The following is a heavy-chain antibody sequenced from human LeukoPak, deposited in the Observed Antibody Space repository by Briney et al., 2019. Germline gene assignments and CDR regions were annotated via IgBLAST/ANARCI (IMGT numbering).Heavy chain of an antibody. CDR3: AKDRGPYSGSYRGRRPYYYGMDV. CDR1: GFTFSSFW. V-gene: IGHV3-7*03. Sequence: GGSLRLSCAASGFTFSSFWLSWVRQAPGKGLEWVANIKQDGSEKYYADSVKGRFTISRDNAKNSLYLQMNSLRAEDTALYYCAKDRGPYSGSYRGRRPYYYGMDVWGQGTTVTVSS. J-gene: IGHJ6*02. D-gene: IGHD1-26*01. CDR2: IKQDGSEK.